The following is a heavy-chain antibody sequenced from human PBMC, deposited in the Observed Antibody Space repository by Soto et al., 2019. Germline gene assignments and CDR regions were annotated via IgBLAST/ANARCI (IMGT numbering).Heavy chain of an antibody. CDR1: GGAISSVGYY. CDR3: ARDPAP. V-gene: IGHV4-31*03. Sequence: QVQLQESGPGLVKASQTLSLTCTVSGGAISSVGYYLNWIRQHPGKGLEWIGYIYNSGSTHYNPSLRRRVTISAATSKNQFSLKLSSVPAADAAVYYCARDPAPWGQGTLVTVSS. CDR2: IYNSGST. J-gene: IGHJ5*02.